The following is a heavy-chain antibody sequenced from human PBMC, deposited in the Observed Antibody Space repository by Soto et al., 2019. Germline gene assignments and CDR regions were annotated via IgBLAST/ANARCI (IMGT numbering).Heavy chain of an antibody. CDR3: ARGVGYYEYVFGGPDY. D-gene: IGHD3-16*01. V-gene: IGHV1-8*01. Sequence: QVQLVQSGAEVKKPGASVKVSCKASGYTFTSYDIHWVRQATGQGLEWMGWMNPNSENSGLVEQFQDRVTLTSDTSRSTAYMELSSLKSEDTAVYYCARGVGYYEYVFGGPDYWGQGTLVTVSS. J-gene: IGHJ4*02. CDR2: MNPNSENS. CDR1: GYTFTSYD.